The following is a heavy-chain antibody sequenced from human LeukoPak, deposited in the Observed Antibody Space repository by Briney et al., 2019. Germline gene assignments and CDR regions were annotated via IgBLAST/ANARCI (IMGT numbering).Heavy chain of an antibody. Sequence: GGSLRLSCAVSGFTFSRHAMGWVRQAPGKGLEWVAGITDNGGDRNYGDSVKGRFTISRDNSKSTLDLQMNSLRTEDTALYYCARDGLWEWAQYDYWGQGILVTVSS. D-gene: IGHD2-21*01. J-gene: IGHJ4*02. CDR3: ARDGLWEWAQYDY. CDR2: ITDNGGDR. CDR1: GFTFSRHA. V-gene: IGHV3-23*01.